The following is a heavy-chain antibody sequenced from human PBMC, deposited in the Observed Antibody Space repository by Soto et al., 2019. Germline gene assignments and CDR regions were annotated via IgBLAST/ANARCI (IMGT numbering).Heavy chain of an antibody. CDR1: GFTFTSSA. CDR2: IVVGSGNT. V-gene: IGHV1-58*01. CDR3: AAVRGRQQLLGYYGMDV. J-gene: IGHJ6*02. Sequence: GASVKVSCKASGFTFTSSAVQWVRQARGQRLEWIGWIVVGSGNTNYAQKFQERVTITRDMSTSTAYMELSSLRSEDTAVYYCAAVRGRQQLLGYYGMDVWGQGTTVTV. D-gene: IGHD6-13*01.